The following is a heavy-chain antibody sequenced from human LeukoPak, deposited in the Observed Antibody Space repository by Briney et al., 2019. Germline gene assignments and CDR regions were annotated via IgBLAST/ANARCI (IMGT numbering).Heavy chain of an antibody. D-gene: IGHD5-24*01. V-gene: IGHV3-30*18. CDR2: ISYDENNK. J-gene: IGHJ4*02. CDR1: GFTFSSYG. CDR3: AKQMTGGRKFEY. Sequence: GRSLRLSCAASGFTFSSYGMHWVRQAPGKGLEGVAGISYDENNKYYAASVKGRFTISRDNSKNALYLQMDSLRADDTAVYYCAKQMTGGRKFEYWGQGTLVTVSS.